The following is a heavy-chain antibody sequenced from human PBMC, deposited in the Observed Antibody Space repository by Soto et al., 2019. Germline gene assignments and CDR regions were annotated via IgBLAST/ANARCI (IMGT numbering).Heavy chain of an antibody. CDR2: IYWDDDK. CDR3: ALDYGGNSYFDY. CDR1: GFSLSTSGVG. D-gene: IGHD4-17*01. Sequence: KESGPTLVKPTQTLTLTCTFSGFSLSTSGVGVGWIRQPPGKALEWLALIYWDDDKRYSPSLKSRLTITKDTSKNQVVLTMTNMDPVDTATYYCALDYGGNSYFDYWGQGTLVTVSS. V-gene: IGHV2-5*02. J-gene: IGHJ4*02.